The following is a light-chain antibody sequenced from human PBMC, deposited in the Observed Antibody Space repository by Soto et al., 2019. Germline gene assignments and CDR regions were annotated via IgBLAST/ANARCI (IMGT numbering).Light chain of an antibody. CDR3: QQSYSTPYT. CDR1: QSISSY. CDR2: GAS. Sequence: DIQMTQSPSSLSASVGDRVTITCRPSQSISSYLNWYQQKPGKAPKLLIYGASSLQRGVPSRFSGSGSGTDFTLTISSLQPEDFATYYCQQSYSTPYTFGQGTKLEIK. J-gene: IGKJ2*01. V-gene: IGKV1-39*01.